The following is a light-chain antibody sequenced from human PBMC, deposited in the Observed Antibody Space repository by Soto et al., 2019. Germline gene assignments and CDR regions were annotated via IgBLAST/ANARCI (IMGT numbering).Light chain of an antibody. J-gene: IGLJ1*01. Sequence: QSALTQPPSVSGPPGQSVTISCTGTSSDVGGYNRVSWYQQPPGKAPKLLIYDVSNRPSGGSTRFSGSKSGNTASLTISGLQAEDEADYYCTSYATGSADVFGPGTKLTVL. CDR2: DVS. CDR1: SSDVGGYNR. CDR3: TSYATGSADV. V-gene: IGLV2-18*02.